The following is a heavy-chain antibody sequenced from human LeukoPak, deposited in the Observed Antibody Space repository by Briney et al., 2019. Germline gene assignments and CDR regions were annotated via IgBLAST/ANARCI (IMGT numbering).Heavy chain of an antibody. CDR3: AREDWYGRVDY. Sequence: GGSLRLSCAASGFTFGSYTMSWVRQAPGKGLEWVSGITATGSRTYYADSVKGRFTISRDSSKNTLYLQLNSLRADDTAVYYCAREDWYGRVDYWGQGTLVTVSS. D-gene: IGHD3-9*01. CDR2: ITATGSRT. J-gene: IGHJ4*02. CDR1: GFTFGSYT. V-gene: IGHV3-23*01.